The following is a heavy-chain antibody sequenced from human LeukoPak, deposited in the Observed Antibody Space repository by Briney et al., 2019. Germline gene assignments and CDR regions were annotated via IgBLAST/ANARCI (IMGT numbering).Heavy chain of an antibody. D-gene: IGHD6-13*01. CDR3: ARDNEQAAAYRLVYFDY. CDR1: GGSISSSSYY. J-gene: IGHJ4*02. V-gene: IGHV4-39*07. CDR2: IYYSGST. Sequence: KPSETLSLTCTVSGGSISSSSYYWGWIRQPPGKGLEWIGSIYYSGSTYYNPSLKSRVTISVDTSKNQFSLKLSSVTAADTAVYYCARDNEQAAAYRLVYFDYWGQGTLVTVSS.